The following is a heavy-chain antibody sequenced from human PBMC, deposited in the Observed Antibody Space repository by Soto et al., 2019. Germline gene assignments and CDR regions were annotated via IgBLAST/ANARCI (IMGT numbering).Heavy chain of an antibody. V-gene: IGHV3-30*03. CDR3: ATPVVKTERADY. Sequence: QVQLVESGGGVVQPGRSLRLSCAASGFTFSSYGMHWVRQAPGKGLEWVAVISYDGSNKYYADSVKGRFTISRDNSKNTLYLQMNSLRAEDTAVYYCATPVVKTERADYWGQGTLVTVSS. D-gene: IGHD2-15*01. CDR1: GFTFSSYG. CDR2: ISYDGSNK. J-gene: IGHJ4*02.